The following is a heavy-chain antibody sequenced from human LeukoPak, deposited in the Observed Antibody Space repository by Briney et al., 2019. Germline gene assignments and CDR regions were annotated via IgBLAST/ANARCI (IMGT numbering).Heavy chain of an antibody. Sequence: GGSLRLSCAAAGFTFRSYWMHWVRQAPGKGLVWVSRVNSDGSNTTYADSVKGRFTISRDNAKNTLYLQVNSLRAEDTAVYYCARSQYSSSFIDYWGQGTLVTVSS. CDR2: VNSDGSNT. D-gene: IGHD6-6*01. V-gene: IGHV3-74*01. CDR1: GFTFRSYW. J-gene: IGHJ4*02. CDR3: ARSQYSSSFIDY.